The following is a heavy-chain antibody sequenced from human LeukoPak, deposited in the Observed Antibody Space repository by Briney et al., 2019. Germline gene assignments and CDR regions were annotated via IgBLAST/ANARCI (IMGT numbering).Heavy chain of an antibody. J-gene: IGHJ5*02. CDR3: ARISTLTPGRYGWFDT. CDR2: MCTHGDS. CDR1: GFIISTKY. D-gene: IGHD4-17*01. Sequence: GGSLRLSCAASGFIISTKYMNWVRQAPGKGLEWVSIMCTHGDSYYANSVKGRFTLSRDDSKNTLYLQMNSLRADDTAVYYCARISTLTPGRYGWFDTWGQGTLVTVSS. V-gene: IGHV3-66*01.